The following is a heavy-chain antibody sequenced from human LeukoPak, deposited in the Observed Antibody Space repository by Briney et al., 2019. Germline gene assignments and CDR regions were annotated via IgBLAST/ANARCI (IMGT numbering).Heavy chain of an antibody. CDR2: IYSDDST. CDR1: GFTVSANY. J-gene: IGHJ5*02. CDR3: TRDQNFYGSGRGFDP. D-gene: IGHD3-10*01. Sequence: GGSLRLSGAASGFTVSANYMSWVRQAPGKGLEWVSMIYSDDSTTYADSVKGRFTISRDNAKNSLYLQMNSLRAEDTAIYYCTRDQNFYGSGRGFDPWGQGTLVTVSS. V-gene: IGHV3-53*01.